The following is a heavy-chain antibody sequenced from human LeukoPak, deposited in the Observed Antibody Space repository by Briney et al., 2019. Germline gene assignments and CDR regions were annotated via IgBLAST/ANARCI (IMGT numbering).Heavy chain of an antibody. D-gene: IGHD3-10*01. J-gene: IGHJ4*02. V-gene: IGHV4-59*08. CDR2: ISYTGSP. CDR3: ARHVFSDGSPFDS. CDR1: GDSITNNH. Sequence: PSETLSLTCTVSGDSITNNHWSWLRQPPGKGLEWIGHISYTGSPHYNPSLKTRLTMSLDTSKNHFSLTLTSVTAADTALYYCARHVFSDGSPFDSWGQGSLVTVSS.